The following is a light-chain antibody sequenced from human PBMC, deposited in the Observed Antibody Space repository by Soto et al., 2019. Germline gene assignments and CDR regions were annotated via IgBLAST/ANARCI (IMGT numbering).Light chain of an antibody. V-gene: IGLV2-8*01. J-gene: IGLJ2*01. CDR3: NSYGGTNNYVV. Sequence: QSALTQPASVSGSPGQSITISCNGTSSDIGVYNYVSWYRQHPGKAPQLIIYDVNKRPSGVPDRFSGSKSGNTASLTVSGLQAEDEADYFCNSYGGTNNYVVFGGGTKLTVL. CDR1: SSDIGVYNY. CDR2: DVN.